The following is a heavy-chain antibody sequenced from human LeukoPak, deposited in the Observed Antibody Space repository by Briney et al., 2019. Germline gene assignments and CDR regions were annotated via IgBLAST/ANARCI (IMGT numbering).Heavy chain of an antibody. CDR1: GFTFSSSA. V-gene: IGHV3-23*01. CDR3: ATDYYDSSGYYTGTY. D-gene: IGHD3-22*01. CDR2: ITRSGGST. J-gene: IGHJ4*02. Sequence: GGSLRLSCAASGFTFSSSAMSWVRQAPGKGLEWVSMITRSGGSTSYADSVKGRFTISRDNAKNSLYLQMNSLRADDTAVYYCATDYYDSSGYYTGTYWGQGTLVTVSS.